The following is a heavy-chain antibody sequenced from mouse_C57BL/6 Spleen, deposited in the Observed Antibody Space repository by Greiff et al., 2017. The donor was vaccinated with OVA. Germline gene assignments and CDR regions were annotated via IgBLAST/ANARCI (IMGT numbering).Heavy chain of an antibody. D-gene: IGHD2-5*01. J-gene: IGHJ3*01. Sequence: QVQLQQPGAELVMPGASVKLSCKASGYTFTSYWMHWAKQRPGQGLEWIGEIDPSDSYTNYNQKFKGKSTLTVDKSSSTAYMQLSSLTSEDSAVYYCARSDSNYERDWFAYWGQGTLVTVSA. CDR3: ARSDSNYERDWFAY. V-gene: IGHV1-69*01. CDR2: IDPSDSYT. CDR1: GYTFTSYW.